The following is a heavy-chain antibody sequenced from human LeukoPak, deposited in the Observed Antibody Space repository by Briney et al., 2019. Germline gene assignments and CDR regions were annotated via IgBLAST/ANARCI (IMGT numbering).Heavy chain of an antibody. J-gene: IGHJ4*02. Sequence: GSLRLSCAASGFNFSSYWMSWVRQAPGKGLEWVANIKQDGSEKYYVDSVKGRFTISRDNAKNSLYLQMNSLRVEDTAVYYCADPGVGYWGQGSLVTVSA. V-gene: IGHV3-7*01. CDR2: IKQDGSEK. CDR1: GFNFSSYW. CDR3: ADPGVGY. D-gene: IGHD2-8*01.